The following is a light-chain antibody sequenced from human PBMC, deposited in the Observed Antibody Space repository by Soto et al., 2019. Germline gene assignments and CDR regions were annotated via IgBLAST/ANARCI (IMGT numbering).Light chain of an antibody. V-gene: IGKV3-15*01. J-gene: IGKJ5*01. CDR3: QQRSSWPPIT. CDR1: QSVSSN. Sequence: EMVMTQSPGTLSVSLGESDTLSCRASQSVSSNLAWYQQKPGQAPRLLIYGASTRATGIPARFSGSGSGTGFTLTISSLQSEDFAVYYCQQRSSWPPITFGQGTRLEIK. CDR2: GAS.